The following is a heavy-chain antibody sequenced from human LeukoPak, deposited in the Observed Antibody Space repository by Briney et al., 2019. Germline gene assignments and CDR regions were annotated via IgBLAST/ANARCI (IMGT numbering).Heavy chain of an antibody. CDR2: TNPNSGGT. Sequence: ASVKVSCKASGYTFTGYYMHWVRQAPGQGLEWMGWTNPNSGGTNYAQKFQGRVTMTRDTSISTAYMELSRLRSDDTAVYYCANSVLLWFGELLSNHQPFDYWGQGTLVTVSS. V-gene: IGHV1-2*02. CDR1: GYTFTGYY. CDR3: ANSVLLWFGELLSNHQPFDY. J-gene: IGHJ4*02. D-gene: IGHD3-10*01.